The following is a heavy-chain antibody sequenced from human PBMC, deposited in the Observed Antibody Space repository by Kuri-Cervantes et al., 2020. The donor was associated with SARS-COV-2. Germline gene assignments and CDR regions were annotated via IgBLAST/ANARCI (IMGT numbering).Heavy chain of an antibody. V-gene: IGHV6-1*01. J-gene: IGHJ6*02. CDR1: GDSVSSNSAA. CDR3: ATSSYDFWSGYYISSYPNYGMDV. D-gene: IGHD3-3*01. Sequence: SETLSLTCAISGDSVSSNSAAWNWIRQSPSRGLEWLGRTYYRSKWCNDYAVSVKSRITINPDTSKNQFSLKLSSVTAADTAVYYCATSSYDFWSGYYISSYPNYGMDVWGQGTTVTVSS. CDR2: TYYRSKWCN.